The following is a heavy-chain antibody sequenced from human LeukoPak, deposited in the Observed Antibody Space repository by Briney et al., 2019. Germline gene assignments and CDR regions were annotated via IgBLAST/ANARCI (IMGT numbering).Heavy chain of an antibody. V-gene: IGHV5-51*01. CDR3: ARHQYYYGSGSGSYYYYYYMDV. CDR1: GYSFTSYW. J-gene: IGHJ6*03. D-gene: IGHD3-10*01. Sequence: GESLKISCKGSGYSFTSYWIGWVRQMPGKGLEWMGIIYPGDSDTRYSPSFQGQVTISADKSISTAYLQWSSLKASGTAMYYCARHQYYYGSGSGSYYYYYYMDVWGKGTTVTVSS. CDR2: IYPGDSDT.